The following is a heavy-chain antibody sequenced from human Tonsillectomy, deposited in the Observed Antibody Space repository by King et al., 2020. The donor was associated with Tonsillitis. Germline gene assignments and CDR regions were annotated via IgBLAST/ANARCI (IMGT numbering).Heavy chain of an antibody. J-gene: IGHJ4*02. V-gene: IGHV3-21*01. CDR2: ISSSTTYI. D-gene: IGHD3-22*01. Sequence: QLVQSGGGLVKPGGSLRLSCAASGFTFINYTMNWVRQAPGKGLEWVSAISSSTTYIYYADSVKGRFTISRDNAKNSLYLQMNSLRAEDTAVYYCAGANYYDSSGYRWWGQGTLVTVSS. CDR1: GFTFINYT. CDR3: AGANYYDSSGYRW.